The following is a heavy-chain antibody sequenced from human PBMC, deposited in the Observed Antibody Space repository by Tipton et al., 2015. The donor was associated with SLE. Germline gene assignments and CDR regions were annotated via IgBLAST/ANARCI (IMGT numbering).Heavy chain of an antibody. V-gene: IGHV4-59*01. D-gene: IGHD6-19*01. CDR3: AGGLAVAGTRDY. CDR2: VFYTGST. J-gene: IGHJ4*02. Sequence: TLSLTCTVSGVSFSIYYWSWIRQSPGKRLEWIGYVFYTGSTKYNPSLDSRVTISVDTSKNQFSLKLGSVTAADTAIYYCAGGLAVAGTRDYWGQGTLVTVSS. CDR1: GVSFSIYY.